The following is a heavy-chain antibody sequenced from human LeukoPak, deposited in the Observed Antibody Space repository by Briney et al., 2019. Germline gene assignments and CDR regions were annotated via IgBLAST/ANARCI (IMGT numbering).Heavy chain of an antibody. J-gene: IGHJ4*02. CDR2: ISYDGSNK. D-gene: IGHD6-19*01. CDR1: GFTFSSYA. CDR3: ARDSVAGTLFDY. V-gene: IGHV3-30*04. Sequence: GGSLRLSCAVSGFTFSSYAMHWVRQAPGKGLEWVAVISYDGSNKYYADSVKGRFTTSRDNSKNTLYLQMNSLRAEDTAGYYCARDSVAGTLFDYWGQGTLVTVSS.